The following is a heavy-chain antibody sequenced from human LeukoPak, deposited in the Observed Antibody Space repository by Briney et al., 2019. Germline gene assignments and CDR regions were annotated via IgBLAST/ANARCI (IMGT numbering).Heavy chain of an antibody. J-gene: IGHJ4*02. D-gene: IGHD3-10*01. CDR2: INSDGSST. V-gene: IGHV3-74*01. CDR1: GFTFSSYW. CDR3: AKDKDYYGSGSYYLDY. Sequence: GGSLRLSCAASGFTFSSYWMHWVRQAPGKGLVWVSRINSDGSSTSYADSVKGRFTISRDNAKNTLYLQMNSLRAEDTAVYYCAKDKDYYGSGSYYLDYWGQGTLVTVSS.